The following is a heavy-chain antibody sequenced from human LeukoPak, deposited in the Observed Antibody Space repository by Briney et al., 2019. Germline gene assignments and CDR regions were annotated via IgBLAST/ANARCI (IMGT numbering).Heavy chain of an antibody. CDR1: GFSLSDAW. V-gene: IGHV3-15*04. Sequence: GGSHRLSCAASGFSLSDAWMSWVRQIPGKGLEWVGRIESKTDGGTTDYAAPVEGRFTISRDDSTNTLYLQMNSLKSEDTAVYYCTTYGSGRKFDYWGQGILVTVSS. CDR3: TTYGSGRKFDY. CDR2: IESKTDGGTT. J-gene: IGHJ4*02. D-gene: IGHD3-10*01.